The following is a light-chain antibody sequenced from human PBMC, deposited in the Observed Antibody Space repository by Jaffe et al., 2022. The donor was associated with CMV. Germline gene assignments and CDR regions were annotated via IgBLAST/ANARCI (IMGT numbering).Light chain of an antibody. J-gene: IGLJ3*02. Sequence: QSALTQPASVSGSPGQSVTISCTGTSSDVGAYNYVSWYQQHPGKAPKVMIYDVSNRPSGVSNRFSGSKSGNTASLTISGLQGEDEADYYCSSYTTSSTWVFGGGTKLTVL. CDR3: SSYTTSSTWV. CDR2: DVS. V-gene: IGLV2-14*03. CDR1: SSDVGAYNY.